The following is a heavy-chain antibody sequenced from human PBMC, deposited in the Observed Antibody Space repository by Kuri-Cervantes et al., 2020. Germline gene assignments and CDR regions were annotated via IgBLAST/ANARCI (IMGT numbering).Heavy chain of an antibody. V-gene: IGHV3-33*01. Sequence: GGSLRLSCAASGFTFSSYGMHWVRQAPGKGLEWVAVIWYDGSNKYYADSVKGRFTISRDNSKNTLYLQMNSLRAEDTAVYYCARKDGYNSGAYSYWGQGTLVTVSS. CDR3: ARKDGYNSGAYSY. D-gene: IGHD5-24*01. J-gene: IGHJ4*02. CDR1: GFTFSSYG. CDR2: IWYDGSNK.